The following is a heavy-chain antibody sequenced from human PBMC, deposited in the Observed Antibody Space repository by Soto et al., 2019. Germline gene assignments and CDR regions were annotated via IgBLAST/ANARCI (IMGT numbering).Heavy chain of an antibody. Sequence: SETLSLTCTVSGGSISSYFYIWVGQPPGKGLEWIGSVYYTGTTDYNPSLKSRVTISVDTSKTQFSLNLRSVTAADTAVYYCARDLAAVPRAFDYWGRGTLVTVYS. CDR1: GGSISSYF. J-gene: IGHJ4*02. CDR2: VYYTGTT. D-gene: IGHD6-13*01. V-gene: IGHV4-59*01. CDR3: ARDLAAVPRAFDY.